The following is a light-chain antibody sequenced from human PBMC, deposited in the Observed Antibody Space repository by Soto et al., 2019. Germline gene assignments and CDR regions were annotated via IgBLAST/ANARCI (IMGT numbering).Light chain of an antibody. CDR3: CSYAGSYSWV. CDR1: NSDVGAYNY. Sequence: QSVLTQPRSVSGSPGQSVTISCTGTNSDVGAYNYVSWYQQHPGKAPKLMIYDVSTRPSGVPDRFSGSKSGSTASLTISGLQAEDEADYYCCSYAGSYSWVFGGGTKVTVL. CDR2: DVS. J-gene: IGLJ2*01. V-gene: IGLV2-11*01.